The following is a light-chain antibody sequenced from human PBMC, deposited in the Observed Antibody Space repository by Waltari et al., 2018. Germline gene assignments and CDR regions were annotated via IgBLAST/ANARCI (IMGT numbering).Light chain of an antibody. CDR2: DAS. J-gene: IGKJ1*01. CDR1: QSVGKF. CDR3: QQRSKWPPT. Sequence: EIVLTQSPATLSLSPGERATLSCRTSQSVGKFLAWHQQKPGRAPRLIISDASNRATGIPARFSGSGSGTDFTLTITSLEPEDCAIYFCQQRSKWPPTFGQGTKVEIK. V-gene: IGKV3-11*01.